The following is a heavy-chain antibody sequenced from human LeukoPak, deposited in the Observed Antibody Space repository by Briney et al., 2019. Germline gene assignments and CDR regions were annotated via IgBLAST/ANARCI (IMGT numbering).Heavy chain of an antibody. V-gene: IGHV1-2*02. CDR3: ARAVLNYYGSGSLFGD. CDR1: GYTFTGYY. D-gene: IGHD3-10*01. J-gene: IGHJ4*02. Sequence: GASVKVSCKASGYTFTGYYMHWVRQAPGQGLEWMGWINPNSGGTNYAQKFQGRVTMTRDTSISTAYMGLSRLRSDDTAVYYCARAVLNYYGSGSLFGDWGQGTLVTVSS. CDR2: INPNSGGT.